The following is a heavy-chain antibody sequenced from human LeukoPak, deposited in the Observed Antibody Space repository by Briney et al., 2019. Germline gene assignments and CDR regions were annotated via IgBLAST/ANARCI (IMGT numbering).Heavy chain of an antibody. CDR2: INHSGST. D-gene: IGHD6-13*01. CDR1: GGSFSGYY. V-gene: IGHV4-34*01. J-gene: IGHJ5*02. Sequence: SETLSLTCAVYGGSFSGYYWSLIRQPPGKGLEWIGEINHSGSTNYNPSLKSRVTISVDTSKNQFSLKLSSVTAADTAVYYCARLIRYSSSWYEGVDPWGQGTLVTVSS. CDR3: ARLIRYSSSWYEGVDP.